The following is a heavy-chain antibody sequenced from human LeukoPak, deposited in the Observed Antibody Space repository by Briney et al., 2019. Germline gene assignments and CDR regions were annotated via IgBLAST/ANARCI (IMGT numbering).Heavy chain of an antibody. CDR2: IIPIFGTT. Sequence: ASVKVSCKASGGTFSNYAISWVPQAPGQGLEWMGRIIPIFGTTNYAQKFQGRVTITTDESTSTAYMELSSLRSEDTAVYYCARGGEANYYDTSGYYLYYYWGQGTLVTVSS. J-gene: IGHJ4*02. CDR1: GGTFSNYA. CDR3: ARGGEANYYDTSGYYLYYY. D-gene: IGHD3-22*01. V-gene: IGHV1-69*05.